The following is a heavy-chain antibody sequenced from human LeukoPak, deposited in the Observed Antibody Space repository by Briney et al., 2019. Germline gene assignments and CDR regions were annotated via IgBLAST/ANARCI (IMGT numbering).Heavy chain of an antibody. CDR2: ISSNGGST. Sequence: GGALRLSCSASGFTLSSYDMHWVRQAPGEGLQNVSAISSNGGSTDYADSVKGRFTISRDNSKNTLYLQMSSLRAEDTAVYYCVKVFAPAGPFDYWGQGTLVTVSS. CDR3: VKVFAPAGPFDY. J-gene: IGHJ4*02. D-gene: IGHD2-2*01. CDR1: GFTLSSYD. V-gene: IGHV3-64D*06.